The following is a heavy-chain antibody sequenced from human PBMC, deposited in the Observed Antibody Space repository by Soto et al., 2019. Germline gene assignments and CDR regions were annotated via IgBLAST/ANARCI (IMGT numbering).Heavy chain of an antibody. Sequence: QGQLVQSGAEVKKPGASVKVSCKASGYTFTSYGISWVRQAPGQGLEWMGGTSAYKGNTNYAQKLQGRVTMTTDTAASTAYMELRSLRSDDTAVYYCARRQWLVGGYYYGMDVWGQGTTVTVSS. CDR3: ARRQWLVGGYYYGMDV. CDR2: TSAYKGNT. CDR1: GYTFTSYG. J-gene: IGHJ6*02. D-gene: IGHD6-19*01. V-gene: IGHV1-18*01.